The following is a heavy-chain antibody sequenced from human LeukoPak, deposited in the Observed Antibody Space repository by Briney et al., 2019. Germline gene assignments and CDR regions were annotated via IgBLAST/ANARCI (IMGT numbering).Heavy chain of an antibody. V-gene: IGHV4-39*01. Sequence: SETLSLTCTVSGGSISSSSYYWGWIRQPPGKGLEWIGSVSYSGSTYYNPSLKSRVIISVGTSKNHFSLKLTSVTAADTAVYYCARQGEGATAYWGQGTLVTVSS. CDR1: GGSISSSSYY. D-gene: IGHD1-26*01. J-gene: IGHJ4*02. CDR2: VSYSGST. CDR3: ARQGEGATAY.